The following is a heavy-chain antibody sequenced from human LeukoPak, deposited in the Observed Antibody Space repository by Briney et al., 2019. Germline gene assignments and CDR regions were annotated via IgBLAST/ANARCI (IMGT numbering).Heavy chain of an antibody. CDR3: AKDSGDYEYFQH. CDR1: GFTVSSSY. Sequence: GGSLRLSCAASGFTVSSSYMSWVRQAPGKGLEWVSVIYSGGSTYYADSVKGRFTISRDNSKNTLYLQMNSLRAEDTAVYYCAKDSGDYEYFQHWGQGTLVTVSS. D-gene: IGHD4-17*01. J-gene: IGHJ1*01. CDR2: IYSGGST. V-gene: IGHV3-53*01.